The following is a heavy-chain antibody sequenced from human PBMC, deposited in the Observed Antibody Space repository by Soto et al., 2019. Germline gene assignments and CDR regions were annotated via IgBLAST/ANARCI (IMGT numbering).Heavy chain of an antibody. CDR2: ILSKAGNYAT. Sequence: EVQLVESGGGLVQPGGSLKLSCAASGFIFSDSVVHWVRQAAGKGLGWVGRILSKAGNYATAYPASMKGRFTISRDDSENTAFLQMNRLKTEDTAVYYCIRGGSPYYYDYWGQGTLVAVSS. CDR1: GFIFSDSV. J-gene: IGHJ4*02. CDR3: IRGGSPYYYDY. V-gene: IGHV3-73*01.